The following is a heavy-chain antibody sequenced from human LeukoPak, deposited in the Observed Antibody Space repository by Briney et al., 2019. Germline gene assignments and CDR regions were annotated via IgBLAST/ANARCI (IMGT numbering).Heavy chain of an antibody. Sequence: PGRSLRLSCAASGFTFSSYWMSWVRQAPGKGLEWVANIKQDGSEKYYVDSVKGRFTISRDNAKNSLYLQMNSLRAEDTAVYYCARAGYCTNGVCYHAYYYYYGMDVWGQGTTVTVSS. J-gene: IGHJ6*02. V-gene: IGHV3-7*01. CDR1: GFTFSSYW. CDR3: ARAGYCTNGVCYHAYYYYYGMDV. D-gene: IGHD2-8*01. CDR2: IKQDGSEK.